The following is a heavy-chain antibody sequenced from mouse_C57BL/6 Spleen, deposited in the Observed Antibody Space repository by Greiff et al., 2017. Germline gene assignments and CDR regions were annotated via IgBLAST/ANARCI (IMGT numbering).Heavy chain of an antibody. D-gene: IGHD5-1*01. CDR3: ARREYVYDYAMDY. CDR1: GFTFSDYG. V-gene: IGHV5-17*01. J-gene: IGHJ4*01. Sequence: EVQLQQSGGGLVKPGGSLKLSCAASGFTFSDYGMHWVRQAPEQGLEWVAYISSGSSTIYYADTVKGRFTISRDNAKNTLFMQMTSLSSADTAMYYCARREYVYDYAMDYWGQGTSVTISS. CDR2: ISSGSSTI.